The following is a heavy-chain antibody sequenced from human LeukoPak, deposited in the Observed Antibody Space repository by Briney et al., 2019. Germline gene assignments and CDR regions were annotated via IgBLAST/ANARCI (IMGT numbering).Heavy chain of an antibody. J-gene: IGHJ3*02. CDR3: ARDRSPGPYYVPDAFDI. D-gene: IGHD3-10*02. CDR2: IHTSGST. V-gene: IGHV4-4*07. Sequence: PSETLSLTCTVSGVSISSYYWSWIRQPAGKGLEWIGRIHTSGSTNCNSSLKSRVTISVDTSKNQFSLKLSSVTAADTAVYYCARDRSPGPYYVPDAFDIWGQGTMVTVSS. CDR1: GVSISSYY.